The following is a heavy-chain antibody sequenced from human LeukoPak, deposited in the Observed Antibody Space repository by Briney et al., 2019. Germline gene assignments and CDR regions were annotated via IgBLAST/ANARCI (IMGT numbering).Heavy chain of an antibody. Sequence: SETLSLTCTVSGGSISSYYWSWIRQPPGKGLEWIGYIYYSGSSNYNPSLKSRVTISVDASKKQFSLNLSSVTAADTAVYYCARVRQAAAPYDAFDIWGQGTRVTVS. CDR2: IYYSGSS. V-gene: IGHV4-59*01. D-gene: IGHD6-13*01. J-gene: IGHJ3*02. CDR1: GGSISSYY. CDR3: ARVRQAAAPYDAFDI.